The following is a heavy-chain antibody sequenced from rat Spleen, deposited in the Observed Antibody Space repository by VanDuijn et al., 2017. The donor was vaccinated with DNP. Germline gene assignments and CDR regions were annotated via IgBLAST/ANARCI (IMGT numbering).Heavy chain of an antibody. Sequence: EVQLVESGGGLVQPGRSLKLSCAASGFTLSDYYMAWVRQAPTRGLELVAYIRFDGGSTYYGDSVKGRFTISRDNAKSTLYLQMNSLRSEDMATYYCARHVLPLRVWDYWGQGVMVTVSS. CDR2: IRFDGGST. CDR1: GFTLSDYY. J-gene: IGHJ2*01. CDR3: ARHVLPLRVWDY. D-gene: IGHD4-1*01. V-gene: IGHV5-22*01.